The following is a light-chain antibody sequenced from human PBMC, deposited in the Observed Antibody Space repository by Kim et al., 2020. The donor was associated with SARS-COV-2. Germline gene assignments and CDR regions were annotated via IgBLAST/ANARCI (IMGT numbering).Light chain of an antibody. CDR3: CSYAGRYTWV. CDR1: SSDIGGYNY. V-gene: IGLV2-11*01. CDR2: DVT. Sequence: QSALTQPRSVSGSPGQSVTISCTGTSSDIGGYNYVSWCQQHPGTAPKLMIYDVTERPSGVPDRFSGSKSGTTASLTISGLQAEDEADYYCCSYAGRYTWVFGGGTQLTVL. J-gene: IGLJ3*02.